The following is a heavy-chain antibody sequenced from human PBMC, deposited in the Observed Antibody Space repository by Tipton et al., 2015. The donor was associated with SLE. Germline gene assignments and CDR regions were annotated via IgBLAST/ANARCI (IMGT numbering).Heavy chain of an antibody. Sequence: LRLSCTVSGGSISSSSYYWGWIRQPPGKGLEWIGSIYYSGSTYYNPSLKSRVTISVDTSKNQFSLKLSSVTAADTAVYYCARERVRGSYLEGYFDYWGQGTLVTVSS. CDR3: ARERVRGSYLEGYFDY. J-gene: IGHJ4*02. CDR1: GGSISSSSYY. D-gene: IGHD3-16*01. V-gene: IGHV4-39*07. CDR2: IYYSGST.